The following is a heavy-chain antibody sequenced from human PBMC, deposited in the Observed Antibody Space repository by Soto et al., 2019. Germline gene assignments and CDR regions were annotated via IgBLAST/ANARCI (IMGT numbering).Heavy chain of an antibody. J-gene: IGHJ4*02. Sequence: GGSLRLSCAASGFTLSTYDLNWVGRAPVAVVEWVSSISDTGGSTNYADYVKGRLVIYRDNSKKTLYLRMNSLRAEDTAVYYCAKTAYDILTGYRRRTPGFHFDSWGQGTRVTVSS. V-gene: IGHV3-23*01. CDR1: GFTLSTYD. CDR3: AKTAYDILTGYRRRTPGFHFDS. CDR2: ISDTGGST. D-gene: IGHD3-9*01.